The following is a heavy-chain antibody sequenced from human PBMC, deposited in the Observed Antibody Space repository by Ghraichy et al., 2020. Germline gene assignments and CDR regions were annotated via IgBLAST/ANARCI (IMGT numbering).Heavy chain of an antibody. CDR1: GYTFTGYY. D-gene: IGHD4-11*01. Sequence: ASVKVSCKASGYTFTGYYMHWVRQAPGQGLEWMGWINPNSGGTNYAQKFQGRVTMTRDTSISTAYMELSRLRSDDTAVYYCARLAVTTPPRYYYYGMDVWGQGTTVTVSS. J-gene: IGHJ6*02. CDR2: INPNSGGT. V-gene: IGHV1-2*02. CDR3: ARLAVTTPPRYYYYGMDV.